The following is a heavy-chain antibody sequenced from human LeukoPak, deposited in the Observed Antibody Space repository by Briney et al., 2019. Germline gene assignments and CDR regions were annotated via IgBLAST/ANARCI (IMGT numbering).Heavy chain of an antibody. V-gene: IGHV3-72*01. D-gene: IGHD3-22*01. J-gene: IGHJ4*02. CDR1: GFTFSDHY. CDR3: ARGGLHYYDSSGWNY. Sequence: PGGSLRLSCAASGFTFSDHYMDWVRQAPGKGLEWVGRTRNKANSYTTEYAASVKGRFTISRDDSKNSLYLQMNSLKTEDTAVYYCARGGLHYYDSSGWNYWGQGTLVTVSS. CDR2: TRNKANSYTT.